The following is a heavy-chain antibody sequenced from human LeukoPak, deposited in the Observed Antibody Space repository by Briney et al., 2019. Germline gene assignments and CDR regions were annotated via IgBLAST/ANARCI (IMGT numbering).Heavy chain of an antibody. CDR2: VSVSGA. CDR1: GFTFSNYA. J-gene: IGHJ4*02. V-gene: IGHV3-23*01. D-gene: IGHD3-3*01. CDR3: AKDSNSVIMWFEN. Sequence: GGSLRPSCAASGFTFSNYAMSWVRQAPGKGLEWVSGVSVSGAHYADSVKGRFTVSRDSSKETLYLQLNSLRPEDTAVYYCAKDSNSVIMWFENWGQGTLVTVSS.